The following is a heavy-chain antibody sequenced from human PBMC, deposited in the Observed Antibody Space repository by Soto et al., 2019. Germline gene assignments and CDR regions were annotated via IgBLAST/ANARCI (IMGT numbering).Heavy chain of an antibody. CDR3: ARSPANYYGSGSYFFDY. CDR2: LYYSGNT. CDR1: GCSISTRDIY. V-gene: IGHV4-31*02. J-gene: IGHJ4*02. Sequence: KPXGTLGLSCTISGCSISTRDIYWSWIRQQPGKGLEWIGYLYYSGNTNYNPSLASRVTISVDTSKNQFSLKLSSVTAADTAVYYCARSPANYYGSGSYFFDYWGQGTLVTVSS. D-gene: IGHD3-10*01.